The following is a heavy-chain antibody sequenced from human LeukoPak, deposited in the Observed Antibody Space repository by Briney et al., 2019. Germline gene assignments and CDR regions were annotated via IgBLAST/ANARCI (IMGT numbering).Heavy chain of an antibody. CDR2: ISSSGSTI. CDR1: GFTFSSYE. V-gene: IGHV3-48*03. Sequence: GGSLRLSCAASGFTFSSYEMNWVRQAPGKGLEWVSYISSSGSTIYYADSVKGRFTISRVNAKNSLYLQMNSLRAEDTAVYYCARDSEWELHFDYWGQGTLVTVSS. J-gene: IGHJ4*02. CDR3: ARDSEWELHFDY. D-gene: IGHD1-26*01.